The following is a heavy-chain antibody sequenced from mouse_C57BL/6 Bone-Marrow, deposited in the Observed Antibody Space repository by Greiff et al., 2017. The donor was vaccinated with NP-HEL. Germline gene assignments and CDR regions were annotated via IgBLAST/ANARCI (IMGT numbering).Heavy chain of an antibody. CDR2: IRLKSDNYAT. CDR1: GFTFSNYW. V-gene: IGHV6-3*01. Sequence: EVKVEESGGGLVQPGGSMKLSCVASGFTFSNYWMNWVRQSPEKGLEWVAQIRLKSDNYATHYAESVKGRFTISRDDSKSSVYLQMNNLRAEDTGIYYCTTILLRFSGDYWGQGTSVTVSS. J-gene: IGHJ4*01. CDR3: TTILLRFSGDY. D-gene: IGHD1-1*01.